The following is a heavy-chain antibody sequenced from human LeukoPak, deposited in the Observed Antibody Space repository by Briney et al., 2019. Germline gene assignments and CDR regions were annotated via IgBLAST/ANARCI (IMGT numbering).Heavy chain of an antibody. J-gene: IGHJ4*02. CDR3: ARGPRESSSSDY. CDR2: MNPDNGNT. D-gene: IGHD6-13*01. Sequence: ASVKVSCKTSGYRFTNFDLNWVRQAPRQGLEWMGWMNPDNGNTGYAQKFQGRVSMSGYTSITTAFMVLSSLRSDDTDVYFCARGPRESSSSDYWGQGTLVTVSS. CDR1: GYRFTNFD. V-gene: IGHV1-8*01.